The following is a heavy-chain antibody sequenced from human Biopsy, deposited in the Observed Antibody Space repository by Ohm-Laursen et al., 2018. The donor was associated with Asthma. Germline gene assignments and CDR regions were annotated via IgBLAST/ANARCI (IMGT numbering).Heavy chain of an antibody. J-gene: IGHJ4*02. CDR2: ISKDASTQ. CDR3: ARDSDSSGLYDDFES. V-gene: IGHV3-30*07. D-gene: IGHD6-19*01. Sequence: LRLSCAAFGFSFSNFAIHWVRQAPGKGLEWVGVISKDASTQDYADSVKGRFTMARDNSKNTLDLQMNSQRAEDTAVYYCARDSDSSGLYDDFESWGQGTLVTVSS. CDR1: GFSFSNFA.